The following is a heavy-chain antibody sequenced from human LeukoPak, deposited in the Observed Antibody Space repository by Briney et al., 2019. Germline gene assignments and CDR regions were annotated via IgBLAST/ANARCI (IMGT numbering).Heavy chain of an antibody. D-gene: IGHD1-7*01. J-gene: IGHJ4*02. V-gene: IGHV3-7*01. CDR3: AREDDWNYEDY. CDR2: IKQDGSEK. CDR1: GFTFSNYW. Sequence: GGSLRLSCAASGFTFSNYWMSWVRQAPGKGLEWVANIKQDGSEKYYVNSVKGRFTISRDNAKNSLYLQMNSLRAEDTAIYYCAREDDWNYEDYWGQGTLVTVSS.